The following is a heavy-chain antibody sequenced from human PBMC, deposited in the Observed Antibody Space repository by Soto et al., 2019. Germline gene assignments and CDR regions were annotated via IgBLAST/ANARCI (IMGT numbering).Heavy chain of an antibody. CDR2: IFYTGSS. D-gene: IGHD3-9*01. CDR1: CDSFNTYY. CDR3: ARTTTLEKYFVS. J-gene: IGHJ4*02. V-gene: IGHV4-59*01. Sequence: SETLYLTFTVSCDSFNTYYWSWIRQPPGKVLEWIVYIFYTGSSIYNPSLKSRVTMSVDMAKREFSLKLRAVTTADTALYYCARTTTLEKYFVSWGLGTLVTVPQ.